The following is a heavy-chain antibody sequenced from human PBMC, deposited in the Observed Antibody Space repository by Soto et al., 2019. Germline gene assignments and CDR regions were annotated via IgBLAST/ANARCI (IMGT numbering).Heavy chain of an antibody. CDR2: ISAYNGNT. CDR3: AGGPTRDQFDY. D-gene: IGHD2-15*01. CDR1: GYTFTSYG. Sequence: ALVKVSCKASGYTFTSYGISWGRQAPGQGLEWMGWISAYNGNTNYAQKLQGRVTMTTDTSTSTAYMELRSLRSDDTAVYYCAGGPTRDQFDYWGQGTLVTVSS. V-gene: IGHV1-18*01. J-gene: IGHJ4*02.